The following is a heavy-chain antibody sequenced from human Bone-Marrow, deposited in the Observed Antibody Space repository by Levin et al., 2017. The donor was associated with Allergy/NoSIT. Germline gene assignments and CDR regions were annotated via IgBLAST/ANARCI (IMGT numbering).Heavy chain of an antibody. CDR1: GGSVSSGSHY. CDR3: AGAPRYCSGGSCYQIDY. V-gene: IGHV4-61*01. D-gene: IGHD2-15*01. J-gene: IGHJ4*02. Sequence: SQTLSLTCSVPGGSVSSGSHYWSWIRQPPGQGLEWIGYIYYSVTTNYNPSLKSRVTISVDTSKNQFSLKLSSVTAADTAVYYCAGAPRYCSGGSCYQIDYWGQGTLVTVSS. CDR2: IYYSVTT.